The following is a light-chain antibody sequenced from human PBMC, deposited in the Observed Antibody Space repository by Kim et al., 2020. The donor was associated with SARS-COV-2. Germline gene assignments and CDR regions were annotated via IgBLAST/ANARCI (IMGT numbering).Light chain of an antibody. V-gene: IGLV1-47*02. CDR2: SNN. Sequence: QFVLTQPPSASGTPGQRVTISCSGSSSNIGSNYVYWYQQLPGTAPKLLIYSNNQRPSGVPDRFSGSKSGTSASLAISGLRSEDEADYYCAAWDDSLSGPVFGGGTQLTVL. J-gene: IGLJ3*02. CDR3: AAWDDSLSGPV. CDR1: SSNIGSNY.